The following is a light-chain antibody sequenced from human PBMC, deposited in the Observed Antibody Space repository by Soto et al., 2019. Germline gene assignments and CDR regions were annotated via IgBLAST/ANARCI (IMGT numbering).Light chain of an antibody. V-gene: IGLV1-47*02. J-gene: IGLJ2*01. CDR1: SSNIGSNY. CDR3: AAWDDSLSEV. Sequence: QSVLTQPPSASGTPGQRVTISCSGSSSNIGSNYVYWYQQLPGTAPKLLIYSNNQRPSGVPDGFSGPKSGTSASLAISGLRSEDEADYYCAAWDDSLSEVFGGGTKLTVL. CDR2: SNN.